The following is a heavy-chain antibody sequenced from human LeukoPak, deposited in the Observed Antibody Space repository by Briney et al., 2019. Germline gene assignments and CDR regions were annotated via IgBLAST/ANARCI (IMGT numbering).Heavy chain of an antibody. V-gene: IGHV4-39*01. Sequence: PSETLSLTCTVSGVSISSSNSYWGWIRQPPGKGLEWIGSIYYSGNTYYNASLKSQVSISIDTSKNQFSLRLTSVTAADTAVYYCAMGGIVGATTGWFDPWGQGTLVTVSS. CDR2: IYYSGNT. CDR3: AMGGIVGATTGWFDP. J-gene: IGHJ5*02. CDR1: GVSISSSNSY. D-gene: IGHD1-26*01.